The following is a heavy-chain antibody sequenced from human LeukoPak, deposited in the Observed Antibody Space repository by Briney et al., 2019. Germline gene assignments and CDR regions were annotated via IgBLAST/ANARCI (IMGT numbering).Heavy chain of an antibody. CDR3: ARLWSMGAVAGTGDQNWFDP. CDR2: ISGSGGST. V-gene: IGHV3-23*01. CDR1: GFTFSSYA. J-gene: IGHJ5*02. D-gene: IGHD6-19*01. Sequence: GGSLRLSCAASGFTFSSYAMSWVRQAPGKGLEWVSAISGSGGSTYYADSVKGRFTISRDNSKNTLYLQMNSLKASDTAMYYCARLWSMGAVAGTGDQNWFDPWGQGTLVTVSS.